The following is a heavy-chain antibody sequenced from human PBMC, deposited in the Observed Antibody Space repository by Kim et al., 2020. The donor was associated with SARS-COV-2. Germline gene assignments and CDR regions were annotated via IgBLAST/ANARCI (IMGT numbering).Heavy chain of an antibody. CDR1: GYTLTELS. D-gene: IGHD6-19*01. J-gene: IGHJ3*02. Sequence: ASVKVSCKVSGYTLTELSMHWVRQAPGKGLEWMGGFDPEDGETIYAQKFQGRVTMTEDTSTDTAYMELSSLRSEDTAVYYCATETGYSSGWLRLGGAFDIWGQGTMVTVSS. CDR3: ATETGYSSGWLRLGGAFDI. CDR2: FDPEDGET. V-gene: IGHV1-24*01.